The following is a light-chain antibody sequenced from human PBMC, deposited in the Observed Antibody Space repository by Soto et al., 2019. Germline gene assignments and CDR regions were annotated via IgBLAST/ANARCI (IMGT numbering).Light chain of an antibody. CDR2: SAS. Sequence: IQMTRSPSSLPASVGDRVTITCRARQNILNGLAWYQQKPGKAPKLLIYSASSLESGVPSRFNGSASGTEFTLTISSLQPDDFATYYCQQYFDDYTFGQGTKVEVK. V-gene: IGKV1-5*03. J-gene: IGKJ2*01. CDR3: QQYFDDYT. CDR1: QNILNG.